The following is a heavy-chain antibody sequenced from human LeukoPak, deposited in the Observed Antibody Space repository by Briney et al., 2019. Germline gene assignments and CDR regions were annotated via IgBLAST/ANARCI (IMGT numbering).Heavy chain of an antibody. J-gene: IGHJ4*02. D-gene: IGHD3-10*01. Sequence: ASVKVSCKASGYTFTSYGISWVRQAPGQGLEWMGWISAYNGNTNYAQKFQGRVTITADESTSTAYMELSSLRSEDTAVYYCARNYGSGSYYYDLGYWGQGTLVTVSS. CDR3: ARNYGSGSYYYDLGY. V-gene: IGHV1-18*01. CDR1: GYTFTSYG. CDR2: ISAYNGNT.